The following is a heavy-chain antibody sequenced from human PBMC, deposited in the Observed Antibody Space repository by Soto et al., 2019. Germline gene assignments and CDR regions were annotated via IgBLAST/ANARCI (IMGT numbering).Heavy chain of an antibody. CDR1: GYTFTSYG. CDR2: ISAYNGNT. J-gene: IGHJ5*02. Sequence: QVQLVQSGAEVKMPGASVKVSCKASGYTFTSYGIRWVRQAPGQGLEWMGWISAYNGNTNYAQKLQGRVTMTTDTSTSTAYIELRSLRSDDTAVYYCARDHPTTVTNNWFDPWGQGTLVTVSS. D-gene: IGHD4-17*01. CDR3: ARDHPTTVTNNWFDP. V-gene: IGHV1-18*01.